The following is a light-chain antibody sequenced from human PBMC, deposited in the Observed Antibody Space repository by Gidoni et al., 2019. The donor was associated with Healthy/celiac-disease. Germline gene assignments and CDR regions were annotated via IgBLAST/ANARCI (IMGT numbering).Light chain of an antibody. V-gene: IGLV3-1*01. J-gene: IGLJ2*01. CDR1: KLGDKY. Sequence: SYELTQPPSVSVSPGQTASITCSGDKLGDKYACWYQQKPGQSPVLVIYQDSKRPSRIPERFSGSNSGNTATLTISGTQAMDEADYYCQAWDSSTLVVFGGGTKLT. CDR3: QAWDSSTLVV. CDR2: QDS.